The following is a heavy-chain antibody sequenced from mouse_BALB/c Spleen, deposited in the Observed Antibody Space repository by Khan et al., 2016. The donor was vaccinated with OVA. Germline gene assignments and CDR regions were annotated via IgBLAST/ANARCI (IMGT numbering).Heavy chain of an antibody. CDR3: ARGDGNYGAFAY. Sequence: QVQLKESGPELVRPGVSVKISCKGSGYTFTDYALHWVKHSHAKSLEWIGIISTYSGNSNYNQRFKGKATMTVGKSSSTAYMELARLTSEDSAIYCCARGDGNYGAFAYWGQGTLVTVSA. J-gene: IGHJ3*01. D-gene: IGHD2-1*01. V-gene: IGHV1S137*01. CDR2: ISTYSGNS. CDR1: GYTFTDYA.